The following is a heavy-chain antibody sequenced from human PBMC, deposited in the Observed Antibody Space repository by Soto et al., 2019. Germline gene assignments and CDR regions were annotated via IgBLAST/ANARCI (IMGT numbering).Heavy chain of an antibody. CDR1: GFTFSSYG. J-gene: IGHJ4*02. CDR2: IWYDGSNK. V-gene: IGHV3-33*01. Sequence: QVQLVESGGGVVQPGRSLRLSCAASGFTFSSYGMHWVRQAPGKGLEWVATIWYDGSNKYYADFVKGRFTISRDDSKNTLHLHMNSLRVEDTAVYYCARGQIDDSSGGFDYWGQGTLVTVSS. D-gene: IGHD3-22*01. CDR3: ARGQIDDSSGGFDY.